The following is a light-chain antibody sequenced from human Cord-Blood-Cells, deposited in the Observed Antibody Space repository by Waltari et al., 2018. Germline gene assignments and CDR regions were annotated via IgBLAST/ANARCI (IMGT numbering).Light chain of an antibody. Sequence: QSALTQPASVSGSPRQSITTSCTGTSSDVGGYNYVSWYQQHPGKAPILMIYDVSNRPSGVSNRFSGSKSGNTASLTISGLQAEDEADYYCSSYTSSSTLVVFGGGTKLTVL. CDR1: SSDVGGYNY. CDR2: DVS. J-gene: IGLJ2*01. V-gene: IGLV2-14*01. CDR3: SSYTSSSTLVV.